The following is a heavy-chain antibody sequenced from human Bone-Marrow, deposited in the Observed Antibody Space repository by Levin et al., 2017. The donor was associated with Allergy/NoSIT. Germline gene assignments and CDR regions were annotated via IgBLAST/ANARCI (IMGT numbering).Heavy chain of an antibody. CDR3: ARVRAVIRPGSDTLTSNYYYAMDV. Sequence: GGSLRLSCAASGFTFNSYNMHWVRQAPGKRLEWLSYISSAGTTFYYADSARGRFTISRDNAKNSLFLQMNSLRHDDTAVYYCARVRAVIRPGSDTLTSNYYYAMDVWGQGTSVTVSS. D-gene: IGHD3-16*02. CDR2: ISSAGTTF. CDR1: GFTFNSYN. V-gene: IGHV3-48*02. J-gene: IGHJ6*02.